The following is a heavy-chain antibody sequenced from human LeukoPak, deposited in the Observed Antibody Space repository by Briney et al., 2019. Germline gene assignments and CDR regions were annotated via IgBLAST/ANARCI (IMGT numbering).Heavy chain of an antibody. CDR1: GFTFSSYA. CDR3: AKEKNQEHPDAFDI. D-gene: IGHD1-26*01. CDR2: ISGSVDST. V-gene: IGHV3-23*01. Sequence: GGSLRLSCAASGFTFSSYAMSWVRQAPGKGLEWVSTISGSVDSTFYADSVKGRFTISRDSSKNTLYLQMNSLRAEDTAVYYCAKEKNQEHPDAFDIWGQGTMVTVSS. J-gene: IGHJ3*02.